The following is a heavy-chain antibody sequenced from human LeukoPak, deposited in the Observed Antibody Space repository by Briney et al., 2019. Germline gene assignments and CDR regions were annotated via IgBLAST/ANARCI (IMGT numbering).Heavy chain of an antibody. CDR1: GGSFSGYY. Sequence: PSETLSLTCAVYGGSFSGYYWSWIRQPPGKGLEWIGEINHSGSTNYNPSLKSRVTISVDTSKNQFSLKLSSVTAADTAVYYCARGQLRFLEWLLRNYYYYGMDVWGQGTTVTVSS. CDR3: ARGQLRFLEWLLRNYYYYGMDV. J-gene: IGHJ6*02. CDR2: INHSGST. V-gene: IGHV4-34*01. D-gene: IGHD3-3*01.